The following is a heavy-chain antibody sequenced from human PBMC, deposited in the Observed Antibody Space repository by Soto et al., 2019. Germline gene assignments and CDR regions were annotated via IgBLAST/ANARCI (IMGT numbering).Heavy chain of an antibody. CDR3: ARQIYDSDTGPNFQYYFDS. V-gene: IGHV5-10-1*01. Sequence: GESLKIPCKGSCYSFAGSWIPCPRQKPGKGLEWRGRIDPSDSQTYYSPSFRGHVTISVTKSITTVFLQWSSLRASDTAMYYCARQIYDSDTGPNFQYYFDSWGQGTPVTVSS. D-gene: IGHD3-22*01. J-gene: IGHJ4*02. CDR1: CYSFAGSW. CDR2: IDPSDSQT.